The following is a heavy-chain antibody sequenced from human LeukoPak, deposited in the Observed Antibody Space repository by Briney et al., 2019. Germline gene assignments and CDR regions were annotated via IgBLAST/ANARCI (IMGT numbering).Heavy chain of an antibody. Sequence: GGSLRLSCAASGFTISSYWMSWVRQAPGKGLEWVANIKQDGSEKYYVDSVKGRFTISRDNAKNSLYLQMNSLRAEDTAVYYCARDLSLYSYGEPFDYWGQGTLVTVSS. CDR3: ARDLSLYSYGEPFDY. J-gene: IGHJ4*02. CDR1: GFTISSYW. D-gene: IGHD5-18*01. CDR2: IKQDGSEK. V-gene: IGHV3-7*03.